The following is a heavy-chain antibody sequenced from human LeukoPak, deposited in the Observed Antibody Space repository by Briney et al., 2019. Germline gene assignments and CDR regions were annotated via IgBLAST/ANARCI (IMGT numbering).Heavy chain of an antibody. CDR3: ARGGTRSFDQ. V-gene: IGHV3-74*01. Sequence: GGSLRLSCAASGFTFSSYWMHWVRQAPGKGLEWVSRVNKDGTSTNYADSVKGRFTISRDNAKNTLYLQMNSLRAEDTAVYYCARGGTRSFDQWGQGTLVTASS. CDR1: GFTFSSYW. CDR2: VNKDGTST. J-gene: IGHJ4*02.